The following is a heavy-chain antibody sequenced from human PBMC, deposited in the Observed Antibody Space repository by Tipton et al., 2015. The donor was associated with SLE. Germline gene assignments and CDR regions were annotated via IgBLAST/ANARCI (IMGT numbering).Heavy chain of an antibody. D-gene: IGHD6-19*01. J-gene: IGHJ3*02. Sequence: TLSLTCTVSGGSISSGGYYWSWIRQHPGKGLEWIGYIYYSGSTYYNPSLKSRVTISVDTSKNQFSLKLSSVTAADTAVYYCARVNGWYDAFDIWGQGTMVTVSS. CDR2: IYYSGST. CDR1: GGSISSGGYY. V-gene: IGHV4-31*03. CDR3: ARVNGWYDAFDI.